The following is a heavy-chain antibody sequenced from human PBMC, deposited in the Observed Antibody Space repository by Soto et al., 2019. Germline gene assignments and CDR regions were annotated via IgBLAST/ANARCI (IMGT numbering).Heavy chain of an antibody. D-gene: IGHD3-3*01. V-gene: IGHV3-30*18. J-gene: IGHJ6*02. CDR1: GFTFSSYG. CDR3: AKSESYYYYYGMDV. CDR2: ISYDGSNK. Sequence: PGGSLRLSCAASGFTFSSYGMHWVRQAPGKGLEWVAVISYDGSNKYYADSVKGRFTISRDNSRNTLYLQMNSLRAEDTAVYYCAKSESYYYYYGMDVWGQGTTVTVSS.